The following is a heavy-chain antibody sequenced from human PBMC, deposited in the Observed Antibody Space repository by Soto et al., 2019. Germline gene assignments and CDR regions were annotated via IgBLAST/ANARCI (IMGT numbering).Heavy chain of an antibody. D-gene: IGHD5-18*01. CDR3: AKVNGYSYGPVDY. J-gene: IGHJ4*02. CDR2: ISGSGNST. Sequence: EVQLLESGGGLVQPGGSLRLSCATSGFTFGSYAMSWVRQAPGKGLECVSTISGSGNSTYYADSVKGRFTISRDKSKNLVHLQMNSLRAVDTAVYYCAKVNGYSYGPVDYWGQGTLLTVSS. V-gene: IGHV3-23*01. CDR1: GFTFGSYA.